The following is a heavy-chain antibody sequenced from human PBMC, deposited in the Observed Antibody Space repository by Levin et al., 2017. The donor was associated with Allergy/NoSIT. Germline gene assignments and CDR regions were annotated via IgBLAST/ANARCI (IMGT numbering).Heavy chain of an antibody. CDR1: GGSISSSRYY. V-gene: IGHV4-39*01. CDR2: IYYGGST. D-gene: IGHD2-15*01. J-gene: IGHJ4*02. CDR3: ARRGPSGRSLDY. Sequence: SQTLSLTCTVSGGSISSSRYYWGWIRQPPGKGLEWIGSIYYGGSTYYNPSLKSRVTISADTSKNQFSLNLSSVTAADTAVYYCARRGPSGRSLDYWGQGTLVTVSS.